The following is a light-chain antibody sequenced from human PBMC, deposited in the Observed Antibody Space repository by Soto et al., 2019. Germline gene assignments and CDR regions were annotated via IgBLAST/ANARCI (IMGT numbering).Light chain of an antibody. CDR2: GAS. J-gene: IGKJ5*01. CDR1: QSVSNN. Sequence: EIVLTQSLGTLSLSPGERATLSCRASQSVSNNYLAWYQQKPGQAPRLLIYGASNRATGIPDRFSGSGSGTEFTLTISSLQSEDFAVYYCQQYNNWPPITFGQGTRLEIK. CDR3: QQYNNWPPIT. V-gene: IGKV3D-15*01.